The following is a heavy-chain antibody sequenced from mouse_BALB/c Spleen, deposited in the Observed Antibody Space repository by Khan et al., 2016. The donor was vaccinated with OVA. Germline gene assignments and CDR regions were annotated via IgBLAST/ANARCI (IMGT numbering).Heavy chain of an antibody. J-gene: IGHJ3*01. D-gene: IGHD1-1*01. CDR2: ISSGGSYT. V-gene: IGHV5-6*01. CDR1: GFTFSTYG. Sequence: EVELVESGGDLVKPGGSLKLSCAASGFTFSTYGMSWVRQTPDKRLEWVATISSGGSYTSYVDSVKGRFTFSSDKAKNTLYLQISRLKTEDTARYYCARLAYYYKSEGFAYWGQGTLVTVSA. CDR3: ARLAYYYKSEGFAY.